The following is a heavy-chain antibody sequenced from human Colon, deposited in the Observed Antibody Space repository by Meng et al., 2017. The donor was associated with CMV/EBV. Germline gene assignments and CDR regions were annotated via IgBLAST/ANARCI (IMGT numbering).Heavy chain of an antibody. Sequence: GESLKISCAASGFTFSDYCMSWIRQAPGKGLEWVSYISGDGNIIYYSDSVRGRFTISKDNARNSLFLQMNSLRAEDTAVYYCTRRRNYDFRSGYYSGVFDSWGPGTLVTVSS. CDR1: GFTFSDYC. CDR2: ISGDGNII. CDR3: TRRRNYDFRSGYYSGVFDS. V-gene: IGHV3-11*04. J-gene: IGHJ4*02. D-gene: IGHD3-3*01.